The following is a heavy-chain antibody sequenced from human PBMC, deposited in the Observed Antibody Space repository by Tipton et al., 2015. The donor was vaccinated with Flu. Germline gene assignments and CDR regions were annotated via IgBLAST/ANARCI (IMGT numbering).Heavy chain of an antibody. J-gene: IGHJ6*02. D-gene: IGHD6-13*01. CDR2: IGSAGDT. CDR3: ARGPLPDSNWYNGMDV. CDR1: GFTFSTYD. V-gene: IGHV3-13*01. Sequence: SLRLSCAASGFTFSTYDIHWVRQVTGKGLEWVSAIGSAGDTYYSDAVKGLFTISRDNVKNSLYLQMNSLRVGDTAVYYCARGPLPDSNWYNGMDVWGQGTTVPVSS.